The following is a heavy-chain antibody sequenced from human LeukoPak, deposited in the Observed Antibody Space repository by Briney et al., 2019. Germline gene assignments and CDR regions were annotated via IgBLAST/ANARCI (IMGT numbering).Heavy chain of an antibody. CDR2: ISSSSSYI. CDR1: GFTFSSYS. V-gene: IGHV3-21*01. J-gene: IGHJ4*02. Sequence: PGGSLRLSCAASGFTFSSYSMNWVRQAPGKGLEWVSSISSSSSYIYYADSVKGRFTISRDNAKNSLYLQMNSLRAEDMAVYYCAKGAIYYGSGSYQFDYWGQGTLVTVSS. CDR3: AKGAIYYGSGSYQFDY. D-gene: IGHD3-10*01.